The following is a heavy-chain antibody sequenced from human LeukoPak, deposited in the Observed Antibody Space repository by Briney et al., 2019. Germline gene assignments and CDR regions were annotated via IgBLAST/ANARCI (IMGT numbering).Heavy chain of an antibody. Sequence: PGGSLRLSCAASGFTFSSYGMHWVREAPGKGLEWVAVISYDGSNQYYADSAKGRFTISRDNSKNTLYLQMNSLRPQDTAVYYCAKSGSYGIDYWGQGTLLTVSS. V-gene: IGHV3-30*18. CDR1: GFTFSSYG. J-gene: IGHJ4*02. CDR2: ISYDGSNQ. D-gene: IGHD1-26*01. CDR3: AKSGSYGIDY.